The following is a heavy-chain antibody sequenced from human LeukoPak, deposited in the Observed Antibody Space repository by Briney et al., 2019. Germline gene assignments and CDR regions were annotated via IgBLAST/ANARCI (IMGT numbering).Heavy chain of an antibody. CDR1: GFTFSSYA. J-gene: IGHJ6*03. CDR2: ISGSGGST. V-gene: IGHV3-23*01. Sequence: GGSLRLSCAASGFTFSSYAMSWVRQAPGKGLEWVSAISGSGGSTYYADSVKGRFTISRDNSKNTLYLQMNSLRAEDTAVYYCAKGRPEYCSGGSSYFHYYYMDVWGKGTTVTVSS. D-gene: IGHD2-15*01. CDR3: AKGRPEYCSGGSSYFHYYYMDV.